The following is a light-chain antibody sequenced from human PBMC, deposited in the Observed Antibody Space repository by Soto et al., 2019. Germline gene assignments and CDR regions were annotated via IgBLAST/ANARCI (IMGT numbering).Light chain of an antibody. CDR1: QSVTSN. Sequence: EIVMTQSPATLSVSPGERATLSCRASQSVTSNLAWYQQKPVQAPRLLIYGASTRATGIPARFSGSGSGTEFTLTISSLQSEDFADYYCQQYNNWPLTFGGGTKVEIK. CDR2: GAS. V-gene: IGKV3-15*01. J-gene: IGKJ4*01. CDR3: QQYNNWPLT.